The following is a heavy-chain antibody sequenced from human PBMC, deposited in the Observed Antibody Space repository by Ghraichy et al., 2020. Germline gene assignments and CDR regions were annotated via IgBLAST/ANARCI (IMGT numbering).Heavy chain of an antibody. CDR1: GFTFSGYS. J-gene: IGHJ6*02. CDR3: ARGSKVVRFYYYDGMDV. CDR2: ITSSSRTT. Sequence: LSLTCVGSGFTFSGYSMNWVRQSPGKGLQWLSYITSSSRTTSYADSVKGRFTVSRDNAQNSVYLQMESLGDEDTGVDYCARGSKVVRFYYYDGMDVWGQGTTVTVSS. V-gene: IGHV3-48*02. D-gene: IGHD4-23*01.